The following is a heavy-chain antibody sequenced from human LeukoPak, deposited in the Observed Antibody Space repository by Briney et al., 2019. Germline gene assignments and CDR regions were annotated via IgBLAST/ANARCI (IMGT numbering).Heavy chain of an antibody. CDR3: ARARRGYSYGLDY. CDR1: GVTFSSYA. CDR2: ISYDGSNK. J-gene: IGHJ4*02. D-gene: IGHD5-18*01. V-gene: IGHV3-30*04. Sequence: GRSLRLSCAASGVTFSSYAMHWVRQAPGKGLEWVAVISYDGSNKYYADSVKGRFTISRDNSKNTLYLQMNSLRAEDTAVYYCARARRGYSYGLDYWGQGTLVTVSS.